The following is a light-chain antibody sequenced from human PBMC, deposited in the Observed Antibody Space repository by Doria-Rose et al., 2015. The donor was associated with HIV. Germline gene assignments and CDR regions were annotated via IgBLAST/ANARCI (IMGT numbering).Light chain of an antibody. V-gene: IGKV1-9*01. CDR1: QGISRY. CDR2: GAS. J-gene: IGKJ1*01. Sequence: DIRMTQSPSFLSASVGVRVTITCRASQGISRYLAWYQQKPGKAPTLLIFGASTLQSGVPSRFSGSESGTEFTLTISSLQPEDFATYYCQQFDSFPRTFGQGTKVELK. CDR3: QQFDSFPRT.